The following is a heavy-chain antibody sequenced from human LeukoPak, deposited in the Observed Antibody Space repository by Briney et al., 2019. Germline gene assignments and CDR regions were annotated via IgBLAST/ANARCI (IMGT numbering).Heavy chain of an antibody. CDR2: IFYSGSA. CDR3: ARDKAKYCSSTSCPRLFDY. Sequence: SETLSLTCTVSGDSISLYYWNWIRQHPEKSLEWIGYIFYSGSAYYNPSLNSRVTISVNTSKNQFSLKLSSVTAADTAVYYCARDKAKYCSSTSCPRLFDYWGQGTLVTVSS. J-gene: IGHJ4*02. D-gene: IGHD2-2*01. CDR1: GDSISLYY. V-gene: IGHV4-31*03.